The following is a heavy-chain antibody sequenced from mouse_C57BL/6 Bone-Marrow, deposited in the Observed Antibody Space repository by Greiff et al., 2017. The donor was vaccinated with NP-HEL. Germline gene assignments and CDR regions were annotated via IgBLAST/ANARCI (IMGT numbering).Heavy chain of an antibody. V-gene: IGHV1-7*01. CDR2: INPSSGYT. J-gene: IGHJ2*01. Sequence: VQLQQSGAELAKPGASVKLSCKASGYTFTSYWMHWVKQRPGQGLEWIGYINPSSGYTKYNQKLQDKATLTADKSSSTAYMQLSSLTYEDAEVQSSARDLLVTPVVTPENWGQGTTHTVSS. D-gene: IGHD1-1*01. CDR3: ARDLLVTPVVTPEN. CDR1: GYTFTSYW.